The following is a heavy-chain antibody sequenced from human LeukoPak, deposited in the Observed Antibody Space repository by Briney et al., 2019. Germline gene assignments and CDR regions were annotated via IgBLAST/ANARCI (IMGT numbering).Heavy chain of an antibody. D-gene: IGHD5-18*01. CDR2: IYSSGST. Sequence: SETLSLTCTISGGSISSGDYYWTWIRKHPGKGLEWIGYIYSSGSTYCNPSLKSRATISMDTSKNQFSLKLSSVTAADTAVYYCARVFVDDNYSYGGNNWFDPWGQGTLVTVSS. CDR3: ARVFVDDNYSYGGNNWFDP. J-gene: IGHJ5*02. CDR1: GGSISSGDYY. V-gene: IGHV4-31*03.